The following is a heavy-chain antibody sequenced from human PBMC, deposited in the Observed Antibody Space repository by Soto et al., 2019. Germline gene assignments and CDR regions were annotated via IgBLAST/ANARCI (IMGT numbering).Heavy chain of an antibody. CDR3: ARGGRGMVRRYYGMDV. D-gene: IGHD3-10*01. CDR1: GFTFSSYA. Sequence: QVQLVESGGGVVQPGRSLRLSCAASGFTFSSYAMHWVRQAPGKGLEWVAVISYDGSNKYYADSVKGRFTISRDNSKNTLYLQMNSLRAEDTAVYYCARGGRGMVRRYYGMDVWGQGTTVTVSS. J-gene: IGHJ6*02. CDR2: ISYDGSNK. V-gene: IGHV3-30-3*01.